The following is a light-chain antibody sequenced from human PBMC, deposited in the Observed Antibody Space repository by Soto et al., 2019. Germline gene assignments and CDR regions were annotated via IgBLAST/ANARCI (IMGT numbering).Light chain of an antibody. CDR2: KAS. J-gene: IGKJ2*01. Sequence: DIQMTQSPSTLSASIGDRVTITCRASQSVSTCLAWYRQKPGKAPKLLIYKASSLESGVPSRFSGSGSGTEFTLTISSLQPDDFATYHCQQYDTYDSYTFGQGTKLEIK. V-gene: IGKV1-5*03. CDR1: QSVSTC. CDR3: QQYDTYDSYT.